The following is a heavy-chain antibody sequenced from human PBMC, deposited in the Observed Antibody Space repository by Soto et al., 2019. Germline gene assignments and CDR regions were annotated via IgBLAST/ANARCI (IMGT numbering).Heavy chain of an antibody. Sequence: QVQLVESGGCGVQPGGSLRLSCAASGFTFSNYAMHWVRQAPGKGLEWVAIISFDGSNKFYTDSVKGRFTISRDNSKNTLYLEMSSLRAEDTAVYFCAKDLSYCSGGSCYQHDGSDNWGQGTLVTVSS. CDR1: GFTFSNYA. V-gene: IGHV3-30*18. D-gene: IGHD2-15*01. CDR2: ISFDGSNK. CDR3: AKDLSYCSGGSCYQHDGSDN. J-gene: IGHJ4*02.